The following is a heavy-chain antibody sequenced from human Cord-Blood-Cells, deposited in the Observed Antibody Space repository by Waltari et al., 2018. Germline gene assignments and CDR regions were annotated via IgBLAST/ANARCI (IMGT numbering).Heavy chain of an antibody. CDR3: ATSSSSYYYGMDV. CDR1: GYTFTGYY. Sequence: QVQLVQSGAEVKKPGASVKVSCKASGYTFTGYYMHWVRQAPGQGLEWMGWINPNRWDTNCAQKFQGWVTMTRDTAISTAYMELSRLRSDDTAVYYCATSSSSYYYGMDVWGQGTTVTVSS. D-gene: IGHD6-6*01. CDR2: INPNRWDT. V-gene: IGHV1-2*04. J-gene: IGHJ6*02.